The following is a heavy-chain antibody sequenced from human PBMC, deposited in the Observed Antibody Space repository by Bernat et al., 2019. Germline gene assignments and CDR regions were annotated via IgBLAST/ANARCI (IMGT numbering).Heavy chain of an antibody. CDR3: TSGVGTSDFDY. D-gene: IGHD4-23*01. CDR2: IKSKTDGETI. J-gene: IGHJ4*02. V-gene: IGHV3-15*01. Sequence: EVQLVESGGGLVKPGGCLRLSCAASGFIFSDAWMSWARQAPGKGLEWVGRIKSKTDGETIDYAAPVKGRFTISRDDSKNTLYLQMNSLKIEDTAVYYCTSGVGTSDFDYWGQGTLVAVSS. CDR1: GFIFSDAW.